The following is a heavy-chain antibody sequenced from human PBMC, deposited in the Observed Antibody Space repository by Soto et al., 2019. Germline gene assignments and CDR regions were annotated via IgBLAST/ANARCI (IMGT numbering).Heavy chain of an antibody. CDR2: IYYSGAT. V-gene: IGHV4-30-4*01. J-gene: IGHJ6*02. CDR1: GGSIDSDGSY. Sequence: SETLSLTCTVSGGSIDSDGSYWSWIRQSPGEGLEWPGYIYYSGATYYNPSLKSRVTISVDTSKNQFSLKLSSVTAADTAVYYCARDYPSWDYYYGMDVWGQGTTDIVSS. CDR3: ARDYPSWDYYYGMDV. D-gene: IGHD3-16*02.